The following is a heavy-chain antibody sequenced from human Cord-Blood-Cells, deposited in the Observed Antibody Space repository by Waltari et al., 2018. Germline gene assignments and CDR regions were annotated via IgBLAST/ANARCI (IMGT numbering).Heavy chain of an antibody. D-gene: IGHD3-10*01. J-gene: IGHJ4*02. CDR3: AKVVLLWFRESELDY. V-gene: IGHV3-23*01. CDR1: GFPVSSYA. Sequence: EVQLLGSGGGLVQPGGSLLLSCAASGFPVSSYAMSWVRQAPGKGLEWVESISGSGVSTYYADSVKGRFTISRDNSKNRLYLQMNSLRAEDTSVYYCAKVVLLWFRESELDYWGQGTLVTVSS. CDR2: ISGSGVST.